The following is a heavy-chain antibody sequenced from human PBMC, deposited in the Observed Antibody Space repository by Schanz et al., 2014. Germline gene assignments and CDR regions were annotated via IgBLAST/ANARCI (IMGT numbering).Heavy chain of an antibody. CDR1: GFTFSSYA. V-gene: IGHV3-23*04. D-gene: IGHD5-18*01. CDR3: AKDAENTALVTDYFDY. J-gene: IGHJ4*02. Sequence: VQLVDSGGGLVKPGGSLRLSCTASGFTFSSYAMSWVRQAPGKGLEWVSAISGSGGSTYYADSVKGRFTISRDNSKTTVYLQMNSLRAEDTAVYYCAKDAENTALVTDYFDYWGQGTLVTVSS. CDR2: ISGSGGST.